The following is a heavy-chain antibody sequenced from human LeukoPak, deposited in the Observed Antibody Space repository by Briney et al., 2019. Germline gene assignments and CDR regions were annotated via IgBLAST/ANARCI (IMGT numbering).Heavy chain of an antibody. CDR1: GFTFSNTW. Sequence: TGGSLRLSCAASGFTFSNTWMNWVGQPPGKGRKWVGRIQSKTDGGTTEYAAPVKGRFTISRDDSKTTLYLQMNSLKTEDTAVYYCATLTVRGVINIWGQGTLVTVSS. J-gene: IGHJ4*02. CDR3: ATLTVRGVINI. V-gene: IGHV3-15*01. D-gene: IGHD3-10*01. CDR2: IQSKTDGGTT.